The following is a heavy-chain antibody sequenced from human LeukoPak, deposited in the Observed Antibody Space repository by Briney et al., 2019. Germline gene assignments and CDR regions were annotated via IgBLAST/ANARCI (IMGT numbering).Heavy chain of an antibody. CDR3: ARDGNGSDP. CDR1: GGFISSYY. Sequence: SETLSLTCTVSGGFISSYYWSWIRQPPGKGLEWIGYIYYSGSTNYNPSLKSRVTISVDTSKNQFSLKLSSVTAADTAVYYCARDGNGSDPWGQGTLVTVSS. CDR2: IYYSGST. D-gene: IGHD1-14*01. J-gene: IGHJ5*02. V-gene: IGHV4-59*01.